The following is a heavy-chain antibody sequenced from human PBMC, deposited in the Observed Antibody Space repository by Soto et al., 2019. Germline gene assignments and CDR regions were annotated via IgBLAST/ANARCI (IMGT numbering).Heavy chain of an antibody. Sequence: SETLSLTCAVYGGSFSGYYWSWIRQPPGKGLEWIGEINHSGSTNYNPSLKSRVTISVDTSKNQFSLKLSSVTAADTAVYYCARGRTRTGYCTNGVCYTGSRFDPWGQGTLVTVSS. CDR2: INHSGST. D-gene: IGHD2-8*01. CDR1: GGSFSGYY. J-gene: IGHJ5*02. CDR3: ARGRTRTGYCTNGVCYTGSRFDP. V-gene: IGHV4-34*01.